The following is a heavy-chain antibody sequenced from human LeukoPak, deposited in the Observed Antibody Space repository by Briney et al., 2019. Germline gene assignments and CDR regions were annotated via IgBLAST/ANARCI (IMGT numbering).Heavy chain of an antibody. Sequence: GASVKVSCKASGYTFTSYGISWVRQAPGQGLEWMGWISAYNGNTNYAQKFQGRVTITADKSTSTAYMELSSLRSEDTAVYYCARDGVVPAAIDPYYFDYWGQGTLVTVSS. J-gene: IGHJ4*02. D-gene: IGHD2-2*02. CDR2: ISAYNGNT. V-gene: IGHV1-18*01. CDR3: ARDGVVPAAIDPYYFDY. CDR1: GYTFTSYG.